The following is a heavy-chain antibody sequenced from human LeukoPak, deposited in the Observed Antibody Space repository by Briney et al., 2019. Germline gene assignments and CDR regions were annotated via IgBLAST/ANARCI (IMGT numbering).Heavy chain of an antibody. Sequence: SVKVSCKASGGTFSSYAISWVRQASGQGLEWMGRIIPIFGTANYAQKFQGRVTITTDESTSTAYMELSSLRSEDTAVYYCARASSGSYKGLDFDYWGQGTLVTVSS. V-gene: IGHV1-69*05. CDR1: GGTFSSYA. CDR3: ARASSGSYKGLDFDY. CDR2: IIPIFGTA. D-gene: IGHD3-10*01. J-gene: IGHJ4*02.